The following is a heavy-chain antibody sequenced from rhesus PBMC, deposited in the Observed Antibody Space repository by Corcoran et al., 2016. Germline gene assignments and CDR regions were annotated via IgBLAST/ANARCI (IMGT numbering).Heavy chain of an antibody. CDR3: AREGVHDYGSPGAFDF. V-gene: IGHV4-169*02. CDR1: GGSISSSY. CDR2: IYGSGSST. Sequence: QLQLQESGPGLVKPSETLSVTCAVSGGSISSSYWSWIRQAPGKGLEWIGYIYGSGSSTNYNPSLKSRVTLSGDTSKNQLSLKLSSVTTADTAVYYCAREGVHDYGSPGAFDFWGQGLRVTVSS. J-gene: IGHJ3*01. D-gene: IGHD4-29*01.